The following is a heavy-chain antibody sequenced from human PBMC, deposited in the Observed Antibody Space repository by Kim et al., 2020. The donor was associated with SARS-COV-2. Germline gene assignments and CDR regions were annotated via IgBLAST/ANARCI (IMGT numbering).Heavy chain of an antibody. Sequence: GGSLRLSCVASGFIFSDYYMSWVRQAPGKGLEWVAYISSSGSTIYYADSVKGRFTISRDNAKNSLYLQMNSLRAEDTAVYYCARTRRITIFGVVIKKISRESDHYHYYGLDVWGQGTPVTVSS. D-gene: IGHD3-3*01. CDR3: ARTRRITIFGVVIKKISRESDHYHYYGLDV. CDR2: ISSSGSTI. J-gene: IGHJ6*02. CDR1: GFIFSDYY. V-gene: IGHV3-11*04.